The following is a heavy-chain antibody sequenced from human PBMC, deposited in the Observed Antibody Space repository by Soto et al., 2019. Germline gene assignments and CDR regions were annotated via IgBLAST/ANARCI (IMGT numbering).Heavy chain of an antibody. CDR1: GFSISSGYF. J-gene: IGHJ5*02. D-gene: IGHD3-22*01. CDR3: ARDSSGYYWFDP. V-gene: IGHV4-38-2*02. CDR2: IYHSGTT. Sequence: PSETLSLTCAVSGFSISSGYFWGWIRQPPGKGPEWLGSIYHSGTTHYNPSVKGRVTISVDTSKNQFSLKMSSVTAADTAVYYCARDSSGYYWFDPWGQGTLVTVSS.